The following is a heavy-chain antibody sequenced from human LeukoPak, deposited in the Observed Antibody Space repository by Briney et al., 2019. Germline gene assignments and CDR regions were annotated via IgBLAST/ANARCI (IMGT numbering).Heavy chain of an antibody. CDR3: ARGLVTHVGLWNS. CDR2: INHSGST. Sequence: SETLSLTCTVYGGSFSGYYWSWIRQPPGNGLEWLGEINHSGSTNYNPSLKSRVTISLDTAKNHFSLKLSSVTAADTAVYYCARGLVTHVGLWNSWGQGSLVTVSS. D-gene: IGHD3-3*01. CDR1: GGSFSGYY. J-gene: IGHJ4*02. V-gene: IGHV4-34*01.